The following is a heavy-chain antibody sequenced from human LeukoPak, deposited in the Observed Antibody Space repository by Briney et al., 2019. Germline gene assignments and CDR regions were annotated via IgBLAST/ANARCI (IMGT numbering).Heavy chain of an antibody. Sequence: SETLSLTCTVSGGSISTYYWSWIRQPPGKGLEWIGYIYASGSTRYNPSLKTRVTISVDTSKNQFSLKLSSVTAADTAVYYCARALPMTMVRGVLGYWGQGTLVTVSS. CDR2: IYASGST. D-gene: IGHD3-10*01. CDR1: GGSISTYY. V-gene: IGHV4-4*09. CDR3: ARALPMTMVRGVLGY. J-gene: IGHJ4*02.